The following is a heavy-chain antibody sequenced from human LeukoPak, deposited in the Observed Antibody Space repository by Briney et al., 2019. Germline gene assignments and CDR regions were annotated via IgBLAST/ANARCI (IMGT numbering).Heavy chain of an antibody. CDR3: ARDSSSWYYFDY. CDR2: INPSGGST. CDR1: GYTFTSYY. J-gene: IGHJ4*02. D-gene: IGHD6-13*01. Sequence: EASVTVSCKASGYTFTSYYMHWVRQAPGPGLEWMGIINPSGGSTSYAQKFQGRVTMTRDTSTSTVYMELSSLRSEDTAVFYCARDSSSWYYFDYWGQGTLVTVSS. V-gene: IGHV1-46*01.